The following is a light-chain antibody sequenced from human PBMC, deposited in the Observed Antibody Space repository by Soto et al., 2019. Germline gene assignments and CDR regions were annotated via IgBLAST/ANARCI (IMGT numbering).Light chain of an antibody. CDR2: GAS. J-gene: IGKJ2*01. V-gene: IGKV3-20*01. CDR1: QSISSTY. Sequence: EIVLTQSPGTLSLSPGERATLSCRASQSISSTYLAWYQQRPGQAPRLLIYGASSRATSMPDRFSGSGSGTDFTLTVSRLEPEDFAVYYCQQYGNSVYTFGQGTTLEIK. CDR3: QQYGNSVYT.